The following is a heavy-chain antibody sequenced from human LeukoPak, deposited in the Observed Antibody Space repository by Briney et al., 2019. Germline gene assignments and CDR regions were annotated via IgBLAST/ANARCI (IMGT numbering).Heavy chain of an antibody. V-gene: IGHV4-4*07. CDR3: ARMVRGRGYYYYYMDV. CDR1: GGSISSYY. D-gene: IGHD3-10*01. CDR2: IYTSGGT. J-gene: IGHJ6*03. Sequence: SETLSLTCIVSGGSISSYYWSWIRQPAGKGLEWIGRIYTSGGTNYNPSLKSRVTMSVDTSKNQFSLKLRSVTAADTAVYSCARMVRGRGYYYYYMDVWGKGTTVTVSS.